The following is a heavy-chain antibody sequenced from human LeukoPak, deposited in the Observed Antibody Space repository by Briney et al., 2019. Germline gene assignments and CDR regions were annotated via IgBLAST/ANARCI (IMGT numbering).Heavy chain of an antibody. J-gene: IGHJ4*02. CDR1: GYSFTSYW. CDR2: IYPGDSDT. CDR3: ARLSGYSSSWYYFDY. V-gene: IGHV5-51*01. Sequence: GESLKISCKGSGYSFTSYWIGWVRQMPGKGMEWMGIIYPGDSDTRYSPSFQGQVTISADKSISTAYLQWSSLKASDTAMYYCARLSGYSSSWYYFDYWGQGTLVTVSS. D-gene: IGHD6-13*01.